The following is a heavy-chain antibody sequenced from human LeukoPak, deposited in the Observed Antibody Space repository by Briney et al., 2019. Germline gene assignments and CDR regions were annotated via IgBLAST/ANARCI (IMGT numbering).Heavy chain of an antibody. V-gene: IGHV4-30-4*01. J-gene: IGHJ4*02. D-gene: IGHD6-13*01. Sequence: SETLSLTCSVSGDSISIGDYRWSWIRQSPGKGLEWIGYIYYIGTAYYNPSLRSRVAISVDTSKNQFSLKLTSVTAADTAVYYCGRVSAAAGTRQFDYWGQGTLVTVSS. CDR1: GDSISIGDYR. CDR2: IYYIGTA. CDR3: GRVSAAAGTRQFDY.